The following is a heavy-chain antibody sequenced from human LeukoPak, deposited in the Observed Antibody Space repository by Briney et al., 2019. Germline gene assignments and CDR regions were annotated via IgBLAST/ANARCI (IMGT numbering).Heavy chain of an antibody. Sequence: SVKAACKASVGTSSSYTISWVRQAPGQGLEWMGRIIPILGIANYAQKFQGRVTITADKSTSTAYMELSSLRSEDTAVYYCASEGLESSGPWGQGTLVTVSS. D-gene: IGHD3-22*01. J-gene: IGHJ5*02. CDR3: ASEGLESSGP. CDR2: IIPILGIA. V-gene: IGHV1-69*02. CDR1: VGTSSSYT.